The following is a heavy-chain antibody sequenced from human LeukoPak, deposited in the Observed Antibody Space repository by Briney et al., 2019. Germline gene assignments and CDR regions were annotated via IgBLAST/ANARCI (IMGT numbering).Heavy chain of an antibody. CDR3: ARTMYITGSSDFDY. CDR2: ISYDGSKT. Sequence: HSGGSLRLSCAASGFTFNIYAMHWVRQAPGKGLEWVAVISYDGSKTYYADSVKGRFTISRDNSKNTLYLQMNSLRAEDTALYYCARTMYITGSSDFDYWGQGTLVTVSS. D-gene: IGHD1-26*01. CDR1: GFTFNIYA. J-gene: IGHJ4*02. V-gene: IGHV3-30-3*01.